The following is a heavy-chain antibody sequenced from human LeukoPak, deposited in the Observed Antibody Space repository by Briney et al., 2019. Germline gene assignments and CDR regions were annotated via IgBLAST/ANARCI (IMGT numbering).Heavy chain of an antibody. J-gene: IGHJ4*02. V-gene: IGHV3-23*01. CDR3: AKDGVALRFDY. Sequence: GGSLRLSCAASGFTFSSYAMSWVRQAPGKWLEWVSVISGSGGSTYYADSVKGRFTISRDNSKNTLYLQMNSLRAEDTAVYYCAKDGVALRFDYWGQGTLVTVSS. CDR1: GFTFSSYA. CDR2: ISGSGGST. D-gene: IGHD3-3*01.